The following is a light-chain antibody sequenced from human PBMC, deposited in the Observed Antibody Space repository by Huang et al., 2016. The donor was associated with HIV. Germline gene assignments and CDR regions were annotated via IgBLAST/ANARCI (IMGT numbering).Light chain of an antibody. CDR1: QSVNNK. CDR2: DAS. J-gene: IGKJ1*01. V-gene: IGKV3-15*01. CDR3: QQYNNWPPWT. Sequence: EVVMTQSPVTLSVSPGEGATLSCRASQSVNNKLAWCQQKPGQAPRLLIHDASSRATGIPDRFSGSGSGTEFTLTISSLQSEDFAVYYCQQYNNWPPWTFGQGTKVEIK.